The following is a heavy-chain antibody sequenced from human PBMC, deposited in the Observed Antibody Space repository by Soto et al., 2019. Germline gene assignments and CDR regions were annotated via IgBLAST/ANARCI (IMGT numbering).Heavy chain of an antibody. J-gene: IGHJ1*01. CDR1: DFDFINSW. CDR3: SSDWHYTLRV. Sequence: EALAVESGGGLVNPGGSLTLSCKASDFDFINSWMNWLRQGPGKGLEWVGRIRRNVDGAIVDYAAPVKGRFTISRDDSKDTVFLQMNSLRTEDTGTYYCSSDWHYTLRVWGRGTLVTVSS. D-gene: IGHD2-2*02. V-gene: IGHV3-15*07. CDR2: IRRNVDGAIV.